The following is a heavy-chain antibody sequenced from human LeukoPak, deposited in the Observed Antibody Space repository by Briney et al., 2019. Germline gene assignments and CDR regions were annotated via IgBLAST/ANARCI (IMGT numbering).Heavy chain of an antibody. D-gene: IGHD3-10*01. J-gene: IGHJ3*02. CDR1: GGSISSYY. Sequence: SETLSLTCTVSGGSISSYYWSWIRQPPGKGLEWIGYIYYSGSTNYNPSLKSRVTISVDTSKNQFSLKLSSVTAADTAVYYCARTEYGSGHLGAFDIWGQGTMVTVSS. V-gene: IGHV4-59*01. CDR3: ARTEYGSGHLGAFDI. CDR2: IYYSGST.